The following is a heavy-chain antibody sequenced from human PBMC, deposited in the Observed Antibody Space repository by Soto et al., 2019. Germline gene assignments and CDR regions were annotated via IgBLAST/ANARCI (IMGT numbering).Heavy chain of an antibody. Sequence: PVGSLRLSCVASGFDFSTYAMSWVRQAPGNGLEWVSFIGEGGVSRVYADAVKGRFTISRDNSKNTLYLQMTSLRVDDTAMYYCARDSVTRVSSDIPGMDVWGQGTTVTVSS. CDR3: ARDSVTRVSSDIPGMDV. CDR2: IGEGGVSR. D-gene: IGHD3-10*01. V-gene: IGHV3-23*01. CDR1: GFDFSTYA. J-gene: IGHJ6*02.